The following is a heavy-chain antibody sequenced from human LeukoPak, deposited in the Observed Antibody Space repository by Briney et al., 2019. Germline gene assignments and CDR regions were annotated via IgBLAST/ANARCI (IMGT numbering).Heavy chain of an antibody. D-gene: IGHD3-10*01. Sequence: GGSLRLSCAASGFTFSSYSMNWVRQAPGKGLEWVSSISSSSSYIYYADSVMGRFTISRDNAKNSLYLQMNSLRAEDTAVYYCARDRGLIFDYWGQGTLVTVSS. CDR1: GFTFSSYS. CDR3: ARDRGLIFDY. CDR2: ISSSSSYI. V-gene: IGHV3-21*01. J-gene: IGHJ4*02.